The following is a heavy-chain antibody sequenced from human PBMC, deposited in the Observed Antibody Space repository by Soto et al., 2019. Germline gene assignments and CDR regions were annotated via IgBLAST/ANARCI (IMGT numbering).Heavy chain of an antibody. D-gene: IGHD3-9*01. CDR1: GYTFTSYA. Sequence: ASVKVSCKASGYTFTSYAMHWVRQAPGQRLEWMGWINAGNGNTKYSQKFQGRVTITRDTSASTAYMELSSLRSEDTAVYYCARDFDMKWQFVVNYGMDVWGQGTTVTVSS. V-gene: IGHV1-3*01. J-gene: IGHJ6*02. CDR2: INAGNGNT. CDR3: ARDFDMKWQFVVNYGMDV.